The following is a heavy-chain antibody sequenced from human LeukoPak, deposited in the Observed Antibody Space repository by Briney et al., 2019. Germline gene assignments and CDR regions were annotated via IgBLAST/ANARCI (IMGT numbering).Heavy chain of an antibody. CDR2: INHSGST. Sequence: SETLSLTCAVYGGSFSGYYWSWIRQPPGKGLEWIGEINHSGSTNYNPSLKSRVTISVDTSKNQFSLKLSSVTAADTAVYYCARMWKVGYDYIWGSYRYFDYWGQGTLVTVSS. D-gene: IGHD3-16*02. V-gene: IGHV4-34*01. CDR3: ARMWKVGYDYIWGSYRYFDY. J-gene: IGHJ4*02. CDR1: GGSFSGYY.